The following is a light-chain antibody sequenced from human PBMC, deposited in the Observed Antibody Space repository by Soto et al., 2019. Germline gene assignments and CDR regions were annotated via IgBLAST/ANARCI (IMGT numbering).Light chain of an antibody. CDR3: QQYNNWRT. J-gene: IGKJ1*01. V-gene: IGKV3-15*01. Sequence: EIVLTQSPATLPLSPGERATLSCRASQSVGTYLAWYQQKPGQAPRLLIFDASKRATGIPARFSGSGSGTEFTLTISSLQSEDFAVYYCQQYNNWRTFGQGTKVDIK. CDR2: DAS. CDR1: QSVGTY.